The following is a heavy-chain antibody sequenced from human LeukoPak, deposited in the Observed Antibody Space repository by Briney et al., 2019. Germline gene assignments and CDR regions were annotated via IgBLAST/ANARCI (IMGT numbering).Heavy chain of an antibody. J-gene: IGHJ5*02. CDR1: GYTFTGYY. CDR2: INPNSCGT. V-gene: IGHV1-2*02. D-gene: IGHD6-13*01. Sequence: ASVKVSCKASGYTFTGYYMHWVRQAPGQGLEWMGWINPNSCGTNYAQKFQGRVTMTRDTSISTAYLEMSRLRSDDTAVYYCARDSSAAGYNWFDPWGQGTLVTVSS. CDR3: ARDSSAAGYNWFDP.